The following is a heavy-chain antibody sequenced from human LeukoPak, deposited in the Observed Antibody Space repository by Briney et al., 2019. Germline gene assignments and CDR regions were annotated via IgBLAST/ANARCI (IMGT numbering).Heavy chain of an antibody. D-gene: IGHD1-26*01. CDR1: GFTFSGSA. Sequence: GGSLRLSCAASGFTFSGSAIHWVRKSSGKGLEWVGQIDKKDKGYATATAYAASVKGRFTISRDDSINTAYLQMKSLKTEDTAPYYWTRDSGTYNWFDPWGQGTLVTVSS. J-gene: IGHJ5*02. CDR3: TRDSGTYNWFDP. V-gene: IGHV3-73*01. CDR2: IDKKDKGYATAT.